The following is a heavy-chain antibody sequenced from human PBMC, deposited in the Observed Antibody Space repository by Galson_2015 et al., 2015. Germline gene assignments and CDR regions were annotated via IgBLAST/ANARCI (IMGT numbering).Heavy chain of an antibody. V-gene: IGHV3-49*04. CDR3: GRNRRNNSSSPHYYMDV. CDR1: GFTFGDFA. D-gene: IGHD1-14*01. Sequence: SLRLSCATSGFTFGDFAVTWVRQAPGKGPEWVGFIKSEAYGGTPDYAPSVKGRFTISRDDSNSAAYLQLNRLRTDDTAVYYCGRNRRNNSSSPHYYMDVWGRGTTVIVS. CDR2: IKSEAYGGTP. J-gene: IGHJ6*03.